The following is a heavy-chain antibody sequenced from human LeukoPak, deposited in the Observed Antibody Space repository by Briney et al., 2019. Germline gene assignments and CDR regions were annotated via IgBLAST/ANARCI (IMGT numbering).Heavy chain of an antibody. D-gene: IGHD2-2*02. CDR2: ISAYNGNT. J-gene: IGHJ6*03. V-gene: IGHV1-18*01. Sequence: GASVKVSCKASGYTFTSYGISWVRQAPGQGLEWMGWISAYNGNTNYAQKLQGRVTMTTDTSTSTAYMELRSLRSDDTVVYYCARVIVVVPAAIRHYYYYMDVWGKGTTVTVSS. CDR1: GYTFTSYG. CDR3: ARVIVVVPAAIRHYYYYMDV.